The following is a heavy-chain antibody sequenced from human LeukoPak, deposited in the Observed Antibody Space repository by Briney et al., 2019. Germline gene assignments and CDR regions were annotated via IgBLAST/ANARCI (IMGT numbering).Heavy chain of an antibody. J-gene: IGHJ4*02. CDR3: ARVSGSGSFYRVFDY. CDR1: GFTFNNFW. CDR2: IKEDGSEK. V-gene: IGHV3-7*05. Sequence: PGGPLRLSCAASGFTFNNFWIAWVRQAPGKGLEWVANIKEDGSEKNYVDSVKGRFTFSRDNDMNSLSLQVNSLRVEDTAVYYCARVSGSGSFYRVFDYWGQGTPVTVSS. D-gene: IGHD3-10*01.